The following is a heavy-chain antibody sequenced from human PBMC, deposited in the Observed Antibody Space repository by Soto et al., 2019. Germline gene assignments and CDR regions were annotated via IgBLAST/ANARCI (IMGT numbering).Heavy chain of an antibody. J-gene: IGHJ4*02. V-gene: IGHV1-69*13. Sequence: GXSVKVSCKASGGTFISYAISWVRQAPGQGLEWMGGIIPIFGTANYAQKFQGRVTITADESTSTAYMELSSLRSEDTAVYYCARARRDGYREYFDYWGQGTLVTVSS. CDR2: IIPIFGTA. CDR3: ARARRDGYREYFDY. CDR1: GGTFISYA. D-gene: IGHD5-12*01.